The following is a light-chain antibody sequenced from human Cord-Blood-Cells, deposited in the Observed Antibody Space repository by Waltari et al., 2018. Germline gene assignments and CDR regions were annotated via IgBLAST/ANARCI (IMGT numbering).Light chain of an antibody. CDR1: QSVSSY. CDR3: QQRSNWIT. Sequence: DIVLTQSPATLYLSPGERATLSCRASQSVSSYLAWYQQKPGQAPRLLIYDASNRATGIPARFSGSGSGTDFTLTISSLEPEDFAVYYCQQRSNWITFGQGTRLEIK. J-gene: IGKJ5*01. V-gene: IGKV3-11*01. CDR2: DAS.